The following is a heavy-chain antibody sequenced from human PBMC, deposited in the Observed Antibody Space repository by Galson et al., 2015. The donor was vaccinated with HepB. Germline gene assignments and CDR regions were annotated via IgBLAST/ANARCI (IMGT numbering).Heavy chain of an antibody. J-gene: IGHJ4*02. Sequence: SLRLSCAASRFTLSSYWMSWVRQAPGKGLEWVANIKQDASEKYYVDSVKGRFTISRDNAKNSLYLQMNSLRAEDTAVYYCARGNYYGSGSYFGFYWGQGTLVTVSS. CDR1: RFTLSSYW. CDR3: ARGNYYGSGSYFGFY. CDR2: IKQDASEK. D-gene: IGHD3-10*01. V-gene: IGHV3-7*03.